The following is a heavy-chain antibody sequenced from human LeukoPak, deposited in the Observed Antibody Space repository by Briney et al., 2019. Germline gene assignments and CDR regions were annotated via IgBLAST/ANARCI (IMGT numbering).Heavy chain of an antibody. D-gene: IGHD2-21*02. CDR3: ARALVVTATAFDI. J-gene: IGHJ3*02. Sequence: SETLSLTCTVAGGSISSYYWSWIRQPPGKGLEWIGYIYYSGSTNYNHSLKSRVTISVDTSKNQFSLKLSSVTAADTAVYYCARALVVTATAFDIWGQGTMGTVSS. CDR2: IYYSGST. CDR1: GGSISSYY. V-gene: IGHV4-59*01.